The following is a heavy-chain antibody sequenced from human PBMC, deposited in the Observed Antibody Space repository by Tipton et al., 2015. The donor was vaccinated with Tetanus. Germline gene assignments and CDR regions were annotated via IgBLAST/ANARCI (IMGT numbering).Heavy chain of an antibody. V-gene: IGHV4-31*03. CDR3: ARGYSAYDY. CDR1: SAYMSNSLYY. Sequence: TLSLTCTVSSAYMSNSLYYWGWVRQHPGKGLEWIGYMFHSGSTYYNPSLMSRVTISVDTSQNQFSLKLNSVTAADTAVYYCARGYSAYDYWGQGSPVTVSS. J-gene: IGHJ4*02. D-gene: IGHD5-12*01. CDR2: MFHSGST.